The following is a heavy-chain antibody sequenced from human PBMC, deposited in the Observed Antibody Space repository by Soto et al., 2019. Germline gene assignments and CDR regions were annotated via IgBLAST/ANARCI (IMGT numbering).Heavy chain of an antibody. CDR1: GFTVSSNY. J-gene: IGHJ3*02. V-gene: IGHV3-66*01. CDR3: ARDLDCSGGSCWDAFAI. Sequence: EVQLVESGGGLVQPGGSLRLSCAASGFTVSSNYMSWVRQAPGKGLEWVSVIYSGGSTYYADSVKGRFTISRDNSKNTLYLQMNSLRAEDTAVYYCARDLDCSGGSCWDAFAIWGQGTMVTVSS. CDR2: IYSGGST. D-gene: IGHD2-15*01.